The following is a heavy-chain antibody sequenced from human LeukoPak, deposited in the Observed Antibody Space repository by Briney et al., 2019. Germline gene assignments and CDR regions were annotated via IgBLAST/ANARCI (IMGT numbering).Heavy chain of an antibody. Sequence: PSETLSLTCAVYGGSFSGYYWSWIRQPPGKGLEWIGEINHSGSTNYNPSLKSRVTISVDTSKNQFSLKLSSVTAADTAVYYCARGPYILTGYYLGDYWGQGTLVTVSS. CDR1: GGSFSGYY. CDR3: ARGPYILTGYYLGDY. CDR2: INHSGST. J-gene: IGHJ4*02. V-gene: IGHV4-34*01. D-gene: IGHD3-9*01.